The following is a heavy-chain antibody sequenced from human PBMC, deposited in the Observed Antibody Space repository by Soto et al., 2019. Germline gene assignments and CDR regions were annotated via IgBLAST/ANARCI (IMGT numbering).Heavy chain of an antibody. Sequence: SETLSLTCAVSGGSISSSNWWSWVRQPPGKGLEWIGEIYHSGSTNYNPSLKSRVTISVDKSKNQFSLKLSSVTAADTAVYYCARHPYCSSTSCSSRVWGYYYKDVWGKGTTVTVSS. D-gene: IGHD2-2*01. CDR3: ARHPYCSSTSCSSRVWGYYYKDV. V-gene: IGHV4-4*02. CDR1: GGSISSSNW. CDR2: IYHSGST. J-gene: IGHJ6*03.